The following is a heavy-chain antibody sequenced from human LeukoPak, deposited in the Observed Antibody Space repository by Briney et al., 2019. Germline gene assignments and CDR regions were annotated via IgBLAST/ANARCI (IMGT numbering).Heavy chain of an antibody. J-gene: IGHJ6*02. Sequence: GGSLRLSCAASGFTFSSYAMHWLRQAPGTGLTRVAVISYDGSNKYYADSVKGRFTISRDNSKNTLYLQMNSLRAEDTAVYYCARDRSSSSSFMGYYYGMDVWGQGTTVTVSS. CDR3: ARDRSSSSSFMGYYYGMDV. D-gene: IGHD6-6*01. CDR1: GFTFSSYA. CDR2: ISYDGSNK. V-gene: IGHV3-30-3*01.